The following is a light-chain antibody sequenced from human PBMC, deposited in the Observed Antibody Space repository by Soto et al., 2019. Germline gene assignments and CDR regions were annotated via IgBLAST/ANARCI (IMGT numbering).Light chain of an antibody. J-gene: IGLJ1*01. CDR3: CSSASGGTYL. CDR1: SSDVGSSNL. V-gene: IGLV2-23*01. Sequence: QSALTQPASVSGSPGQSITISCTGTSSDVGSSNLVSWYQHHPGKAPKLIIYEAIKRPSGVSDRFSGSKSGNTASLTISGLQGDDESDYYCCSSASGGTYLFGSGTKVTVL. CDR2: EAI.